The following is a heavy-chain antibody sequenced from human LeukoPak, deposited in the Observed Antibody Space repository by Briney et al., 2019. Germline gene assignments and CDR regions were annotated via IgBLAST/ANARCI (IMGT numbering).Heavy chain of an antibody. J-gene: IGHJ4*02. CDR2: IYYSGST. V-gene: IGHV4-39*01. CDR1: GGSISSYY. CDR3: ARRTSYSSSPGAFDY. Sequence: SETLSLTCTVSGGSISSYYWGWIRQPPGKGLEWIGSIYYSGSTYYNPSLKSRVTISVDTSKNQFSLKLSSVTAADTAVYYCARRTSYSSSPGAFDYWGQGTLVTVSS. D-gene: IGHD6-6*01.